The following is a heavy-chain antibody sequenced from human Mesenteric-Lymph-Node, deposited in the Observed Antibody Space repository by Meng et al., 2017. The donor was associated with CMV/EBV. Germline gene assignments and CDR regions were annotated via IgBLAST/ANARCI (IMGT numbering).Heavy chain of an antibody. Sequence: SLKISCAASGFLFADYTMHWVRQAPGKGLEWVSGISWNSGSIGYADSVKGRFTISRDNAKNSLYVQMNSLRAEDTALYYCAKGGNSAEYFYGMDVWGQGTTVTVSS. D-gene: IGHD2/OR15-2a*01. V-gene: IGHV3-9*01. CDR3: AKGGNSAEYFYGMDV. CDR1: GFLFADYT. J-gene: IGHJ6*02. CDR2: ISWNSGSI.